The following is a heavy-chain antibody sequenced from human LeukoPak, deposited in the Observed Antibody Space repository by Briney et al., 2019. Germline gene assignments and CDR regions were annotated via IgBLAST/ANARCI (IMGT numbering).Heavy chain of an antibody. V-gene: IGHV4-61*02. D-gene: IGHD6-13*01. CDR3: AMEQVVPWGDAFDI. J-gene: IGHJ3*02. CDR2: IYTSGST. CDR1: GGSISSGGYY. Sequence: SETLSLTCTVSGGSISSGGYYWSWIRQPAGKGLEWIGRIYTSGSTNYNPSLKSRVTISVDTSKNQFSLKLSSVTAADTAVYYCAMEQVVPWGDAFDIWGQGTMVTVSS.